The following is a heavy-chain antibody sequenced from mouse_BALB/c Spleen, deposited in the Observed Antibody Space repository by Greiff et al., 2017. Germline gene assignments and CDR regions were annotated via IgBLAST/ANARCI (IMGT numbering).Heavy chain of an antibody. Sequence: VQLQQSGTVLARPGASVKMSCKASGYSFTSYWMHWVKQRPGQGLDWIGAIYPGNSDTSYNQKFKGKAKMTAVTSASTAYMELSSLTNEDSAVYDCTRRNRDGEGFDYWGQGTTLTVSS. D-gene: IGHD2-14*01. J-gene: IGHJ2*01. CDR1: GYSFTSYW. CDR2: IYPGNSDT. V-gene: IGHV1-5*01. CDR3: TRRNRDGEGFDY.